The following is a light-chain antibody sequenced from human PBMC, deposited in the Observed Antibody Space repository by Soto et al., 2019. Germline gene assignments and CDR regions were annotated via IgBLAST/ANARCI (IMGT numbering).Light chain of an antibody. Sequence: QSAPTQPASVSGSPGQSITISCTGTSSDVGSYNLVSWYQHHPGKAPKFMIYEVSNRPSGVSNRFSGSKSGNTASLTISGLQAEDEADYYCSSYTSSSTWVFGGGTKLTVL. CDR2: EVS. J-gene: IGLJ3*02. CDR3: SSYTSSSTWV. V-gene: IGLV2-14*02. CDR1: SSDVGSYNL.